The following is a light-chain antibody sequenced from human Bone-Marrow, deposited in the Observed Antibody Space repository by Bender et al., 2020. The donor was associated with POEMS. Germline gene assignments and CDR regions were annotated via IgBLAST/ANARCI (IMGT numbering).Light chain of an antibody. Sequence: QSALTQPPSVSGSPGQSITISCTETTSDVADYRYRYVSWYRKYPGKAPRLIIFDVSDRPSGVSNRFSGSRSGTSASLAISGLQSEDEADYYCAVWDDSLNGWVFGGGTKLTVL. CDR1: TSDVADYRY. CDR3: AVWDDSLNGWV. J-gene: IGLJ3*02. V-gene: IGLV2-14*03. CDR2: DVS.